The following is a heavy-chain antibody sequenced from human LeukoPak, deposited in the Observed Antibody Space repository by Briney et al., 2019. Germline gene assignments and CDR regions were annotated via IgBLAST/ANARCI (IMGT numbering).Heavy chain of an antibody. CDR2: MHYSGST. J-gene: IGHJ5*02. V-gene: IGHV4-39*01. Sequence: SETLSLTCTVSGGSISSSSYYWAWIRQPPGKGVEWIGSMHYSGSTYQNPSLKSRVTISVDTSKNQFSLKVSSVTAADTAVYYCARQRRSDYALWFDPWGQGTLVTVSA. D-gene: IGHD4/OR15-4a*01. CDR1: GGSISSSSYY. CDR3: ARQRRSDYALWFDP.